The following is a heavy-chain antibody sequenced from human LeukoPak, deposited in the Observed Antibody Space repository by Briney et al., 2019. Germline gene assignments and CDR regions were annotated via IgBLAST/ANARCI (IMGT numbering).Heavy chain of an antibody. Sequence: GGSLRLSCAASGFTFSSYAMSWVRQAPGKGLEWVSAISGSGGSTYYADSVKGRFTISRDNSKTTLYLQRNSLRAEDTAVYYCAKDGGLLEWLSLYYFDYWGQGTLVTVSS. CDR3: AKDGGLLEWLSLYYFDY. CDR2: ISGSGGST. D-gene: IGHD3-3*01. V-gene: IGHV3-23*01. CDR1: GFTFSSYA. J-gene: IGHJ4*02.